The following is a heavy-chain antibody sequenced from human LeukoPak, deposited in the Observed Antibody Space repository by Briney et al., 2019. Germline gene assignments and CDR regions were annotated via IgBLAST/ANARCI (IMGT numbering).Heavy chain of an antibody. D-gene: IGHD5-12*01. CDR2: IDPGYSGT. J-gene: IGHJ4*02. V-gene: IGHV5-51*01. Sequence: GASPQISCNGSGYRFINFWIAWVRQMPAKGLEWIGSIDPGYSGTRYSPSFQGQVTISADKSITTAYLQWSSLKASDSAMYYCGRSGYNGYELDYWCRGTLVTVTS. CDR1: GYRFINFW. CDR3: GRSGYNGYELDY.